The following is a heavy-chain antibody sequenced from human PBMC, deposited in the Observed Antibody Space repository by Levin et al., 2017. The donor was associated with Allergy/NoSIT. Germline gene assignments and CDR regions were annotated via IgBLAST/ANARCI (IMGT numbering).Heavy chain of an antibody. D-gene: IGHD4-11*01. V-gene: IGHV1-69*13. CDR1: GGTFSSYA. CDR3: ARGTTVALVDWFDP. J-gene: IGHJ5*02. Sequence: GASVKVSCKASGGTFSSYAISWVRQAPGQGLEWMGGIIPIFGTANYAQKFQGRVTITADESTSTAYMELSSLRSEDTAVYYCARGTTVALVDWFDPWGQGTLVTVSS. CDR2: IIPIFGTA.